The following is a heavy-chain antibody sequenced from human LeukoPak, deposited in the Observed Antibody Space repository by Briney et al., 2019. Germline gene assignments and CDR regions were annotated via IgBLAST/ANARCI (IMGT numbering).Heavy chain of an antibody. J-gene: IGHJ4*02. CDR1: GFTFTSSA. Sequence: TSVKVSCKASGFTFTSSAVQWVRQARGQRLEWIGWIVVGSGNTNYAQKFQERVTITRDMSTSTAYMELSSLRSEDTAVYYCAADPTYYDILTGYYSFDYWGQGTLVTVSS. CDR2: IVVGSGNT. CDR3: AADPTYYDILTGYYSFDY. D-gene: IGHD3-9*01. V-gene: IGHV1-58*01.